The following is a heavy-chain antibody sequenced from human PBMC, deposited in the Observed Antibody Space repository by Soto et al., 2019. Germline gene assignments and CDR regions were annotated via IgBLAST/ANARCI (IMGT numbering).Heavy chain of an antibody. Sequence: SGGSLRLSCAASGFTFDDYAMHWVRQAPGKGLEWVSGISWNSGSIGYADSVKGRFTISRDNAKNSLYLQMNSLRAEDTALYYCAKGLLAAEFYYGMDVWGQGTTVTVSS. J-gene: IGHJ6*02. CDR2: ISWNSGSI. CDR1: GFTFDDYA. D-gene: IGHD3-3*02. V-gene: IGHV3-9*01. CDR3: AKGLLAAEFYYGMDV.